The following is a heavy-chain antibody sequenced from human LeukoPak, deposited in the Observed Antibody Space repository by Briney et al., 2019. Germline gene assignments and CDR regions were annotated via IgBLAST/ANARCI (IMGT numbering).Heavy chain of an antibody. Sequence: ASMKVSCKASGYTFTDYYIHWVRQAPGQGLEWMGRINPKSGGTNSAQNFQGRVTMTRDTSNSTAYMELTSLRSDDTAIYYCARDPRITVTAQLDYWGQGTLITVSS. D-gene: IGHD6-19*01. J-gene: IGHJ4*02. CDR1: GYTFTDYY. V-gene: IGHV1-2*06. CDR2: INPKSGGT. CDR3: ARDPRITVTAQLDY.